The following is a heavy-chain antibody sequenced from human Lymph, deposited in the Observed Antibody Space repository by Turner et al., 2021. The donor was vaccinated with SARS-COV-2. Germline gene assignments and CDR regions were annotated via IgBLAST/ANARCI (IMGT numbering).Heavy chain of an antibody. Sequence: QVQLVQSGAEVKKPGASVKVSCKASGYTFTGHYMHWVRQAPGQGLEWRGWINPNSGGTNDEQKFQGRVTMTRDTSISTAYMELSRLRSDDTAVYDCARDVERYNDFWSGYSGGYGLDVWGQGTTVTVSS. D-gene: IGHD3-3*01. CDR2: INPNSGGT. CDR1: GYTFTGHY. CDR3: ARDVERYNDFWSGYSGGYGLDV. V-gene: IGHV1-2*02. J-gene: IGHJ6*02.